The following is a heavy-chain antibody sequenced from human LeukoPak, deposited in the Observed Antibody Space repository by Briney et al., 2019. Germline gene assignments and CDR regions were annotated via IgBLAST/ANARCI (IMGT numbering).Heavy chain of an antibody. V-gene: IGHV4-59*01. Sequence: SETLSLTCTVSGGSISSYYWSWIRQPPGKGLERIGYIYYSGSTNYNPSLKSRVTISVDTSKNQFSLKLSSVTAADTAVYYCARGTRSGWYVFDYWGQGTLVTVSS. J-gene: IGHJ4*02. CDR2: IYYSGST. CDR3: ARGTRSGWYVFDY. D-gene: IGHD6-19*01. CDR1: GGSISSYY.